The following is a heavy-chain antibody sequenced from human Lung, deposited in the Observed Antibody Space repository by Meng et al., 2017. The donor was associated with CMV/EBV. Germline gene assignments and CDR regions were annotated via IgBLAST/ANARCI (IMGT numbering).Heavy chain of an antibody. CDR1: GGTFTGYA. CDR2: IIPILGTV. D-gene: IGHD2-15*01. CDR3: ARGTAIVQYISSGLDI. J-gene: IGHJ3*02. V-gene: IGHV1-69*13. Sequence: SVXVSXXASGGTFTGYAVGWVRQAPGQGLEWMGGIIPILGTVNYAQNFQDRVTITADESTVTAYMELSSLRSEDTAVYYCARGTAIVQYISSGLDIWGQGTXVTVSS.